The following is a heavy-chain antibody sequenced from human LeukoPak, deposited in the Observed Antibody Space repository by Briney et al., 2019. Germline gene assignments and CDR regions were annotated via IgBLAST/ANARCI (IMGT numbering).Heavy chain of an antibody. CDR2: ISHDGSNK. CDR3: ARDKDHGDSRGWDFFDY. V-gene: IGHV3-30*04. D-gene: IGHD6-19*01. J-gene: IGHJ4*02. Sequence: GGSLRLSCTASGFSFSTYALRWVRQAPGKGLEWVAVISHDGSNKYNADSVRGRFTISRDNSKNTLYLQMNILRAEDSAIYYCARDKDHGDSRGWDFFDYWGLGTLVTVSS. CDR1: GFSFSTYA.